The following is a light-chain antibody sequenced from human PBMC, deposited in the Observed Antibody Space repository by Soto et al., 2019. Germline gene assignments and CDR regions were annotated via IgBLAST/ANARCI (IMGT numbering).Light chain of an antibody. CDR1: KSVTRS. CDR3: QQRGIWPLT. V-gene: IGKV3-11*01. Sequence: EIVLIQSPATLSLSPGEMATLSCKSSKSVTRSLAWYQQKPGQAPRLLIYDASTRATDIPARFRGSGSGTDFTLTISSLEPEDFAVYYCQQRGIWPLTFGGGTKVEIK. J-gene: IGKJ4*01. CDR2: DAS.